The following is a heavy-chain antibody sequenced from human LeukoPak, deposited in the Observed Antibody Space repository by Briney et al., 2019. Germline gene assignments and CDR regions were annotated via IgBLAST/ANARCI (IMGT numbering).Heavy chain of an antibody. Sequence: GGSLRLSCAASGFTFSSYSMNWVRQAPGKGLEWVSSISSSSSYIYYADSVKGRFTISRDNAKNSLYLQMNSLRAKDTAVYYCARDFVAAAEFLEAENWFDPWGQGTLVTVSS. CDR2: ISSSSSYI. V-gene: IGHV3-21*01. J-gene: IGHJ5*02. D-gene: IGHD6-13*01. CDR3: ARDFVAAAEFLEAENWFDP. CDR1: GFTFSSYS.